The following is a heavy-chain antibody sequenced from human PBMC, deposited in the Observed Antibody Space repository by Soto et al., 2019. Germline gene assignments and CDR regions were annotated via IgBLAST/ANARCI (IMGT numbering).Heavy chain of an antibody. J-gene: IGHJ4*02. V-gene: IGHV3-30-3*01. CDR2: ISYDGSNK. CDR1: GFTFSSYA. Sequence: QVQLAESGGGVVQPGRSLRLSCAASGFTFSSYAMHWVRQAPGKGLEWVAVISYDGSNKYYADSVKGRFTISRDNSKNTLYLQMNSLRAEDTAVYYCARDREPAPFDYWGQGTLVTVSS. D-gene: IGHD1-1*01. CDR3: ARDREPAPFDY.